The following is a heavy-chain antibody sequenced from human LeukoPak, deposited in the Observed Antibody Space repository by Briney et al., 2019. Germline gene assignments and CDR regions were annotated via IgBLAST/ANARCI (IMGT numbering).Heavy chain of an antibody. J-gene: IGHJ6*02. CDR2: IYYSGST. Sequence: PSETLSLTCTVSGGSVSSGSYYWSWIRQPPGKGLEWIGYIYYSGSTNYNPSLKSRVTISVDTSKSQFSLKLSSVTAADTAVYYCAREGSSSWPNYYYGMDVWGQGTTVTVSS. CDR1: GGSVSSGSYY. V-gene: IGHV4-61*01. CDR3: AREGSSSWPNYYYGMDV. D-gene: IGHD6-13*01.